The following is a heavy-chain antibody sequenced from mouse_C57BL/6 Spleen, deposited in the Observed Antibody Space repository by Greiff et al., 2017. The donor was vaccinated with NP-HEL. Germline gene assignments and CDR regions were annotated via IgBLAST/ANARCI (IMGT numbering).Heavy chain of an antibody. V-gene: IGHV1-81*01. Sequence: QVQLKQSGAELARPGASVKLSCKASGYTFTSYGISWVKQRTGQGLEWIGEIYPRSGNTYYNEKFKGKATLTADKSSSTAYMELRSLTSEDSAVYFCAREGDYYGSSYGYFDVWGTGTTVTVSS. CDR1: GYTFTSYG. D-gene: IGHD1-1*01. CDR2: IYPRSGNT. J-gene: IGHJ1*03. CDR3: AREGDYYGSSYGYFDV.